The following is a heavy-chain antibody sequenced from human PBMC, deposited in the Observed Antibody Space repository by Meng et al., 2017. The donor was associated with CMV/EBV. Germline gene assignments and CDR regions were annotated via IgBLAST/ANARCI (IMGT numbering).Heavy chain of an antibody. CDR2: INPNSGGT. CDR1: GYTFTGYY. J-gene: IGHJ4*02. Sequence: GLLVQSGAEVKKHGDSVKFSCKASGYTFTGYYMHWVQQATGQGLEWMGWINPNSGGTNYEQKFQGRVTMTRDTSSSTAYMELSRMRSDDTAVYYCAGVGAPAFDYWGQGTLVTVSS. V-gene: IGHV1-2*02. CDR3: AGVGAPAFDY. D-gene: IGHD1-26*01.